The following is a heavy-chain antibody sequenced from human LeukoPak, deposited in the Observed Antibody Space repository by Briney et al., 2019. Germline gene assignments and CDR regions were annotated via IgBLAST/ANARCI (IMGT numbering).Heavy chain of an antibody. D-gene: IGHD3-10*01. CDR3: ARSDGSGSYAGMDV. Sequence: SETLSLTCTVSGGSISSSSYYWGWIRQPPGKGLEWIGSIYYSGSTYYNPSLKSRVTISVDTSKNQFSLKLSSVTAADTAVYYCARSDGSGSYAGMDVWGQGTTVTVSS. V-gene: IGHV4-39*07. CDR2: IYYSGST. J-gene: IGHJ6*02. CDR1: GGSISSSSYY.